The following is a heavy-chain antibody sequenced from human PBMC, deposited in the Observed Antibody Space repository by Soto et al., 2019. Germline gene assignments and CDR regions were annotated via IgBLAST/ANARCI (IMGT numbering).Heavy chain of an antibody. V-gene: IGHV4-4*02. CDR2: IYHSGST. CDR3: ARVISPMAPSDY. J-gene: IGHJ4*02. D-gene: IGHD3-10*01. CDR1: GGSISSGNW. Sequence: QVQLQESGPGLVKPSGTLSLTCAVSGGSISSGNWWSWVRQPPGKGLEWIGEIYHSGSTNYNPSLTSRVTISVDKAKTQFSLRQSSVTAAATAVYYCARVISPMAPSDYWGQGTLVTVSS.